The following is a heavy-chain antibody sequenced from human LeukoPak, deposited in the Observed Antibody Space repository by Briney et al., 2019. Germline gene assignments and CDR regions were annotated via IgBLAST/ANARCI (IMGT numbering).Heavy chain of an antibody. CDR2: ISAYNGNT. V-gene: IGHV1-18*01. CDR1: GYTFTSYG. Sequence: ASVKVSCKASGYTFTSYGISWVRQAPGQGLEWMGWISAYNGNTNYAQKLQGRVTMTRNTSISTAYMELSSLRSEDTAVYYCARGGVLRYFDWLLTDPNNWFDPWDQGTLVTVSS. D-gene: IGHD3-9*01. J-gene: IGHJ5*02. CDR3: ARGGVLRYFDWLLTDPNNWFDP.